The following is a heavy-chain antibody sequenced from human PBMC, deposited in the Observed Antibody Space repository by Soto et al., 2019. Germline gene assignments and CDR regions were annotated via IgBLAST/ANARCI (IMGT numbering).Heavy chain of an antibody. CDR3: ARVGTDYGSGSPYYSDY. Sequence: GGSLRLSCAASGFSFRSYYLNWVRQAPGRGLEWVSSISPSSSFLSYADSVKGRFTISRDNAKSSVHLQMNSLRAEDTAVYFCARVGTDYGSGSPYYSDYWGQGTLVKVYS. J-gene: IGHJ4*02. D-gene: IGHD3-10*01. CDR2: ISPSSSFL. CDR1: GFSFRSYY. V-gene: IGHV3-21*06.